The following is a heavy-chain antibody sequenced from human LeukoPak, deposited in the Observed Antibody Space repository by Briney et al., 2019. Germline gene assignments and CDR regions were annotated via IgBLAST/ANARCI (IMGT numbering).Heavy chain of an antibody. J-gene: IGHJ4*02. D-gene: IGHD3-22*01. CDR2: RSHDGGIE. Sequence: PGGSLRLSCAASGFPFSRYGVHWVRQAPGKGLEWVALRSHDGGIEDCADSVKGRFTISRDNSRNTLYLQMNSLEPEDTAVYYCASSNEFYYDTSTYVDYWGQGTLVTVSS. CDR1: GFPFSRYG. CDR3: ASSNEFYYDTSTYVDY. V-gene: IGHV3-30-3*01.